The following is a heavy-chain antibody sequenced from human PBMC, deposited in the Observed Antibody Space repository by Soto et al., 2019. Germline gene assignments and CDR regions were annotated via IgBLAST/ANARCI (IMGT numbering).Heavy chain of an antibody. CDR1: GGSISSGDSS. Sequence: QVQLQESGPGLVKPSQTLSLTCTVSGGSISSGDSSWSWIRQPPGRGLEWIGYIYCSGSTYYTPSLKRRVTLSVDPSKNQFSLKLSSVTAAAAAVYYCARAANTYYSDSSGYYYTFDSWGQGTMVTVSS. V-gene: IGHV4-30-4*01. CDR2: IYCSGST. CDR3: ARAANTYYSDSSGYYYTFDS. J-gene: IGHJ3*02. D-gene: IGHD3-22*01.